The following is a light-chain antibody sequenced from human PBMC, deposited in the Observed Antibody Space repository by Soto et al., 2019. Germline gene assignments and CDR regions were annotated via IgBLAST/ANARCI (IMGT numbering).Light chain of an antibody. J-gene: IGKJ1*01. CDR1: QSINSW. CDR2: KAS. Sequence: DIQMTQSPSTLSVSIGDRVTITCRASQSINSWLAWYQQKPGKAPKLLIYKASNLESGVPSRFSGSGSGTEFTLTISSLQPDDFATYYCQQYNSYSRTFGQGTKVDIK. CDR3: QQYNSYSRT. V-gene: IGKV1-5*03.